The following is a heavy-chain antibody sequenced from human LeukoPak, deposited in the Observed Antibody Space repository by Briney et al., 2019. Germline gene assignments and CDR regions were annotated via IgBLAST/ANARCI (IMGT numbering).Heavy chain of an antibody. D-gene: IGHD3-22*01. J-gene: IGHJ4*02. Sequence: PSETLSLTCTVSGYSISSGYYWGWIRQPPGKGLEWIGSIYHSGSTYYNPSLKSRVTISVDTSKNQFSLKLSSVTAADTAVYYCARDASLRYYDSSGQYYFDYWGQGTLVTVSS. CDR2: IYHSGST. CDR3: ARDASLRYYDSSGQYYFDY. CDR1: GYSISSGYY. V-gene: IGHV4-38-2*02.